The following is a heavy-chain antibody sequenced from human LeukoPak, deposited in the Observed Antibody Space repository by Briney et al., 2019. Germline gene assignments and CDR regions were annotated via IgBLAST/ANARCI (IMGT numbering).Heavy chain of an antibody. Sequence: PGGSLRLSCAASGFTFSSYEMNWVRQAPGKGLVWVSRINSDGSRATYADSVKGRFTISRDNAKNTLYLQMNSLRAEDTAVYYCARDLKFFGGYYYGMDVWGQGTTVTVSS. CDR2: INSDGSRA. CDR3: ARDLKFFGGYYYGMDV. D-gene: IGHD3-10*01. V-gene: IGHV3-74*01. J-gene: IGHJ6*02. CDR1: GFTFSSYE.